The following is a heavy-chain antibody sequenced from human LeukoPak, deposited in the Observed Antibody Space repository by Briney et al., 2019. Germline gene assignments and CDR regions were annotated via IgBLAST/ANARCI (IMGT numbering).Heavy chain of an antibody. Sequence: ASVKVSCKSSGYTVTSYALNWVRQPPGQGLEWMGLMNTYSGNPTYAQGFPGRSVFSLDTSVSTAYLQISSLKAEDTAVYYCARGGERGLERENIYYYYYMDVWGKGTTVTVSS. V-gene: IGHV7-4-1*02. CDR1: GYTVTSYA. CDR2: MNTYSGNP. J-gene: IGHJ6*03. CDR3: ARGGERGLERENIYYYYYMDV. D-gene: IGHD1-1*01.